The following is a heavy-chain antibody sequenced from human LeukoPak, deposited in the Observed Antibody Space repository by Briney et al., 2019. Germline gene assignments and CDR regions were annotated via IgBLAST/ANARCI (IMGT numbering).Heavy chain of an antibody. CDR1: GFTVSGNY. D-gene: IGHD2-2*01. J-gene: IGHJ3*01. CDR2: IYSGGDT. Sequence: GGSLGLSCAASGFTVSGNYMSWVRQAPGKGLEWVSLIYSGGDTYYADSVKGRFTISRDNSQNTLYLQMNNLRPDDTAVYYCATRYCSGTSCFRGAFDVWGQGTMVTVSS. V-gene: IGHV3-66*02. CDR3: ATRYCSGTSCFRGAFDV.